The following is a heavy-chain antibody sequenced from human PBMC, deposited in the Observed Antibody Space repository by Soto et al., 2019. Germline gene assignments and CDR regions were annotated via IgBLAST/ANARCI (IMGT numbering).Heavy chain of an antibody. V-gene: IGHV3-15*01. CDR2: IRSKTDGGTT. J-gene: IGHJ4*02. CDR3: TTSRIY. CDR1: GCPCGDYA. Sequence: GGSLRLSCTGSGCPCGDYAMSWFRQAPGKGLEWVGRIRSKTDGGTTDYAAPVKGRFTISRDDSKNTLYLQMNSLKTEDTAVYYCTTSRIYWGQGTLVTVSS.